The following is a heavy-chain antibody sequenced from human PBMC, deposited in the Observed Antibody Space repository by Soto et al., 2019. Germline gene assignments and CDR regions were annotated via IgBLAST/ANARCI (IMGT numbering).Heavy chain of an antibody. D-gene: IGHD5-18*01. CDR1: GFSFSSQA. V-gene: IGHV3-30-3*01. CDR2: ISNDGNRQ. CDR3: ARDIYSYGSVGTPDI. Sequence: QEQLLDSGGGVVQPGRSLRLSCVASGFSFSSQAMHRVRQAPGKGLEWVAAISNDGNRQLYSDSVKDRFTISRDTSRNTLDLQMNNLRTEATGVYFCARDIYSYGSVGTPDIWGQGTMVTVSS. J-gene: IGHJ3*02.